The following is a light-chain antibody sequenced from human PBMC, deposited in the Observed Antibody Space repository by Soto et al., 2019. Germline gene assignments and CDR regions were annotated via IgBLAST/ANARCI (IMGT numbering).Light chain of an antibody. CDR2: EVS. Sequence: QSALTQPPSASGSPGQSVTISCTGTSSDVGGYNYVSWYQQHPGKAPKLMIYEVSKRPSGVPDRFSGSKSGNTASLTVSGLQAEDEADYYCSSYAGSNFRVFGGGTQLTV. CDR3: SSYAGSNFRV. CDR1: SSDVGGYNY. J-gene: IGLJ2*01. V-gene: IGLV2-8*01.